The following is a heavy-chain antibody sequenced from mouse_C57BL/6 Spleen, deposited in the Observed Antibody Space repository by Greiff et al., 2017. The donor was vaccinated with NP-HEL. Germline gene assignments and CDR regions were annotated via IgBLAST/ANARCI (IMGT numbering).Heavy chain of an antibody. V-gene: IGHV1-26*01. CDR1: GYTFTDYY. CDR3: ARKDYLFAY. D-gene: IGHD2-4*01. Sequence: EVQLQQSGPELVKPGASVKISCKASGYTFTDYYMNWVKQSHGKSLEWIGDINPNNGGTSYNQKFKGKATLTVDKSSSTAYMELRSLTSEDSAVYYCARKDYLFAYWGQGTLVTVSA. J-gene: IGHJ3*01. CDR2: INPNNGGT.